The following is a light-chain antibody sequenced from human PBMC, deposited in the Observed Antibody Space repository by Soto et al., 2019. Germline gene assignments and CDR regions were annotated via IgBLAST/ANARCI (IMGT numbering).Light chain of an antibody. CDR3: QQYFASSWT. V-gene: IGKV3-20*01. CDR1: QSISSTY. CDR2: AAS. J-gene: IGKJ1*01. Sequence: EIVLTQSPGTLSLSPGERATLSCRASQSISSTYLAWYRQKSGQAPRLLIYAASSRANGIPDRFSGSGSGTDFTLTISRLEPEDFAVYYCQQYFASSWTFGQGTRVDIK.